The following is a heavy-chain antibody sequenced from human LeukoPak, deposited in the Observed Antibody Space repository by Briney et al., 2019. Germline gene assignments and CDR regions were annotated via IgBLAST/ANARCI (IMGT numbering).Heavy chain of an antibody. D-gene: IGHD6-19*01. CDR1: GYTLTELS. CDR2: FDPEDGET. J-gene: IGHJ5*02. V-gene: IGHV1-24*01. Sequence: ASVKVSCKVSGYTLTELSMHWVRQAPGKGLEWMGGFDPEDGETIYAQKFQGRVAMTEDTSTDTAHMELSSLRSEDTAVYYCATDLGLAVAGTPYNWFDPWGQGTLVTVSS. CDR3: ATDLGLAVAGTPYNWFDP.